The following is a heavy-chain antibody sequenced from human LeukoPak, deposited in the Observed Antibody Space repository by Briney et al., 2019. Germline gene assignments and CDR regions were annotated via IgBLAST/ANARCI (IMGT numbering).Heavy chain of an antibody. Sequence: ASVKVSCKASGYTFTSYDINWVRQATGQGLEWMGWMNPNSGNTGCAQKFQGRVTITRNTSISTAYMELSSLRSEDTAVYYCARSGRRCSSTSCHFDYWGQGTLVTVSS. J-gene: IGHJ4*02. D-gene: IGHD2-2*01. CDR1: GYTFTSYD. CDR3: ARSGRRCSSTSCHFDY. CDR2: MNPNSGNT. V-gene: IGHV1-8*03.